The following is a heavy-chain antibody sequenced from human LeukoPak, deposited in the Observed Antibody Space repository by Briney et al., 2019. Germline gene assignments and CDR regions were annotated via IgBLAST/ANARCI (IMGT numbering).Heavy chain of an antibody. CDR3: ARGASYCSSTSCYPDY. J-gene: IGHJ4*02. CDR2: IYPGDSDT. D-gene: IGHD2-2*01. CDR1: GYSFTSYW. V-gene: IGHV5-51*01. Sequence: GESLKISCKGSGYSFTSYWIGWGRQMPGKGLEWMGIIYPGDSDTRYSPSFQGQVTISADKSISTAYLQWSSLKASDTAMYYCARGASYCSSTSCYPDYWGQGTLVTVSS.